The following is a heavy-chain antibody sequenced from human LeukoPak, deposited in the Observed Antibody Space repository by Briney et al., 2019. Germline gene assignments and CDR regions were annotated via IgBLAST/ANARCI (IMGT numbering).Heavy chain of an antibody. CDR3: ARWYYYDSRGYYFDF. D-gene: IGHD3-22*01. CDR1: GDSISTYS. Sequence: SETLSLTCTVSGDSISTYSWTWVRQPAGKGLEWIGRIYSSGNTNYNPSLKSRVTMSVDTSKNQFSLKLSSVTAADTAVYYCARWYYYDSRGYYFDFWGQGTLVTVSS. J-gene: IGHJ4*02. V-gene: IGHV4-4*07. CDR2: IYSSGNT.